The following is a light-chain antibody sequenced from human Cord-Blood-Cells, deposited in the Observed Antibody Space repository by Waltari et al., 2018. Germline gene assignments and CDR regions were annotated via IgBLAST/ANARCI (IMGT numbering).Light chain of an antibody. CDR1: QSVSSSY. J-gene: IGKJ1*01. CDR3: QQYVSSPWT. Sequence: EIVLTQSPGTLSLSPGERANLSCRASQSVSSSYLAWYQQKPGQAPSLLIYGASSRSTGIPDRFSGSGSVTDFTLTISRLEPEDFAVYYCQQYVSSPWTFGQGTKVEIK. CDR2: GAS. V-gene: IGKV3-20*01.